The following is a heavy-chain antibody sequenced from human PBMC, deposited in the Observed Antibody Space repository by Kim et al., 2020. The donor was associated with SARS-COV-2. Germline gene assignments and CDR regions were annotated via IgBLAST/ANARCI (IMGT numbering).Heavy chain of an antibody. D-gene: IGHD6-13*01. CDR1: GYTFTSYA. CDR3: ARDGASPYIRGPYSSSWYSPGMDV. J-gene: IGHJ6*02. V-gene: IGHV7-4-1*02. CDR2: INTNTGNP. Sequence: ASVKVSCKASGYTFTSYAMNWVRQAPGQGLEWMGWINTNTGNPTYAQGFTGRFVFSLDTSVSTAYLQISSLKAEDTAVYYCARDGASPYIRGPYSSSWYSPGMDVWGQGTTVTVSS.